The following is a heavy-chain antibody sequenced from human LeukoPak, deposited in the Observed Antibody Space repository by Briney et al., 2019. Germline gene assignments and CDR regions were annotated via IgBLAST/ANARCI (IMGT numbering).Heavy chain of an antibody. J-gene: IGHJ6*03. CDR1: GGSFSGYY. D-gene: IGHD3-10*01. V-gene: IGHV4-34*01. CDR2: INHSGST. Sequence: PSETLSLTCAVYGGSFSGYYWSWIRQPPGKGLEWIGEINHSGSTNYNPSLKSRVTISVDTSKNQFSLKLSSVTAADRAVYYCASLTVGSGSYYKAPMDVWGKGTTVTVSS. CDR3: ASLTVGSGSYYKAPMDV.